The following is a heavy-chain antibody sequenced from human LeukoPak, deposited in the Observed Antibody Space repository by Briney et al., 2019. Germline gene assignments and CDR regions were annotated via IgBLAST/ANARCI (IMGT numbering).Heavy chain of an antibody. CDR3: ARADRVGIAAAQDY. Sequence: ASVKVSCKASGGTFSSYAISWVRQAPGQGLEWMGRIIPILGIANYAQKFQGRVTITADKSTSTAYMELSGLRSEDTAVYYCARADRVGIAAAQDYWGQGTLVTVSS. V-gene: IGHV1-69*04. CDR1: GGTFSSYA. J-gene: IGHJ4*02. D-gene: IGHD6-13*01. CDR2: IIPILGIA.